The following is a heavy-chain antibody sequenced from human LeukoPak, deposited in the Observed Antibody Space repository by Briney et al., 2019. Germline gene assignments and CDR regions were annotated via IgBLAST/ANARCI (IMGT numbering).Heavy chain of an antibody. J-gene: IGHJ4*02. CDR1: GFTFRNYV. V-gene: IGHV3-30-3*01. D-gene: IGHD3-10*01. CDR3: AREGYYGSGSPPSLYFDY. CDR2: TSSDLNVK. Sequence: GGSLRLSCAASGFTFRNYVIHWVRQAPGKGLEWVAVTSSDLNVKLYADSVKGRFTISRDNSSSTLYLQMNSLRPEDTAIYYCAREGYYGSGSPPSLYFDYWGQGTLVTVSS.